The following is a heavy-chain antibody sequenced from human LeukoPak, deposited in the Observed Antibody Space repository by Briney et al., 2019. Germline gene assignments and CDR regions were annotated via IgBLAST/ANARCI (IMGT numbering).Heavy chain of an antibody. CDR3: ARGRHYDSSGLGD. CDR1: GGSFSGYY. Sequence: SETLSLTCAVYGGSFSGYYWSWIRQPPGKGLEWIGEINHSGSTNYNPSLKSRVTISVDTSKNQFSLKLSSVTAADTAVYYCARGRHYDSSGLGDWGQGTLVTVSS. V-gene: IGHV4-34*01. D-gene: IGHD3-22*01. CDR2: INHSGST. J-gene: IGHJ4*02.